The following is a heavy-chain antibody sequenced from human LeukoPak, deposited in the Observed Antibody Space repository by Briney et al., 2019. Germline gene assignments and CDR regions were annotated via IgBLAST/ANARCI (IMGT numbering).Heavy chain of an antibody. Sequence: GGSLRLSCAASGFTFSSYAMSWVRQAPGKGLEWVSSISGSAGSTSYADSVKGRFTISRDNSKNTLYLQMSSLRAEDTAVYYCAKDFGTGWYTFDFWGQGTLVTVSS. D-gene: IGHD6-19*01. CDR1: GFTFSSYA. V-gene: IGHV3-23*01. J-gene: IGHJ4*02. CDR3: AKDFGTGWYTFDF. CDR2: ISGSAGST.